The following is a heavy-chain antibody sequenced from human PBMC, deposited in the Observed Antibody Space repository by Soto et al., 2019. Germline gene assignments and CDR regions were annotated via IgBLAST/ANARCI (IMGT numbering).Heavy chain of an antibody. CDR3: AKARSSSAAGPTVNSFDY. J-gene: IGHJ4*02. Sequence: PGGSLRLSCAASGFSFGTYAMSWFGQGPGKGLEWVSGISAGGGNTYYADSVRGRFTISRDNSKNTVDLQISSLRAEDTALYYCAKARSSSAAGPTVNSFDYRGPGTLVTVAS. CDR1: GFSFGTYA. V-gene: IGHV3-23*01. CDR2: ISAGGGNT. D-gene: IGHD2-2*01.